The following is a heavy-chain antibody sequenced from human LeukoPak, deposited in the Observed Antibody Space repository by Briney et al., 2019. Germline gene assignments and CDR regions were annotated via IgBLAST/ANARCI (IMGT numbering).Heavy chain of an antibody. CDR3: ARGGIAAMRFNWFDP. V-gene: IGHV1-69*01. J-gene: IGHJ5*02. D-gene: IGHD6-25*01. Sequence: SVKVSCKASGGTFSSYAISWVRQAPGQGLEWMGGIIPIFGTANYAQKFQGRVTITADESTSTAHMELSSLRSEDTAVYYCARGGIAAMRFNWFDPWGQGTLVTVSS. CDR1: GGTFSSYA. CDR2: IIPIFGTA.